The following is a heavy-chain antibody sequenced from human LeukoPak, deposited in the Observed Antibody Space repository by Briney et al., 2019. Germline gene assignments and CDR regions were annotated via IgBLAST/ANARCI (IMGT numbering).Heavy chain of an antibody. CDR1: GGSFSGYY. CDR2: INHSGST. J-gene: IGHJ4*02. D-gene: IGHD3-16*02. Sequence: SETLSLTCAVYGGSFSGYYWSWIRQPPGKGLEWIGEINHSGSTNYNLSLKSRVTISVDTSKNQFSLKLSSVTAADTAVYYCARGMARLGELSLPPYFDYWGQGTLVTVSS. CDR3: ARGMARLGELSLPPYFDY. V-gene: IGHV4-34*01.